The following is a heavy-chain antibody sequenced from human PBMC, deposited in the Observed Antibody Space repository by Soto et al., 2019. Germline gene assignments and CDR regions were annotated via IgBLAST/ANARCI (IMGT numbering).Heavy chain of an antibody. J-gene: IGHJ4*02. CDR2: IKQDGSEK. V-gene: IGHV3-7*05. CDR3: ARDLAGYYDSSGYYYFDY. CDR1: GFTFSSYW. Sequence: GGSLRLSCAASGFTFSSYWMSWVRQAPGKGLEWVANIKQDGSEKYYVDSVKGRFTISRDNTKNSLYLQMNSLRAEDTAVYYCARDLAGYYDSSGYYYFDYWGQGTLVTVSS. D-gene: IGHD3-22*01.